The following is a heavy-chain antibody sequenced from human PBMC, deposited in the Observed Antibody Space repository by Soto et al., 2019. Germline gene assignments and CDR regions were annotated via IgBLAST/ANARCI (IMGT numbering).Heavy chain of an antibody. D-gene: IGHD6-13*01. V-gene: IGHV3-30*18. CDR2: ISYDGSNK. CDR3: AKGTAAGSYYYYGMDV. J-gene: IGHJ6*02. Sequence: GGSLRLSCAASGFTFSSYGMHWVRQAPGKGLEWVAVISYDGSNKYYADSVKGRFTISRDNSKNTLYLQMNSLRAEDTAVYYCAKGTAAGSYYYYGMDVWGQGTTVTVSS. CDR1: GFTFSSYG.